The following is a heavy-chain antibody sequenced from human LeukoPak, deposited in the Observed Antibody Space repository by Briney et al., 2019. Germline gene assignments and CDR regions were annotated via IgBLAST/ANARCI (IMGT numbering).Heavy chain of an antibody. CDR3: AIGDPPASLDY. CDR2: ISYDGSNK. Sequence: GGSLRLSCAASGFTFSSYGMHWVRQAPGKGLEWVAVISYDGSNKYYADSVKGRFTISRDNSKNTLYLQMNSLRAEDTAVYYCAIGDPPASLDYWGQGTLVTVSS. CDR1: GFTFSSYG. V-gene: IGHV3-30*03. D-gene: IGHD4-17*01. J-gene: IGHJ4*02.